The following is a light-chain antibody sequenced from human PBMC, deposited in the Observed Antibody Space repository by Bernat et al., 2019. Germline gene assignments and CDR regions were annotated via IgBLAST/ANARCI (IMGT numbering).Light chain of an antibody. CDR1: QYISTF. CDR2: AGS. Sequence: DIQMTQSPSSLSASVGDRVTITCQASQYISTFLNWCQQKPGKAPKLLIYAGSNLETGVPSRFSGSGSGTDFTFTISSLKPEDFATYYCQQYDNLPRTFGQGTKLEIK. V-gene: IGKV1-33*01. CDR3: QQYDNLPRT. J-gene: IGKJ2*01.